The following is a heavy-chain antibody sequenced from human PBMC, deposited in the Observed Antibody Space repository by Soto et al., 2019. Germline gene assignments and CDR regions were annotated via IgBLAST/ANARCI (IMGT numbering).Heavy chain of an antibody. V-gene: IGHV3-48*03. J-gene: IGHJ3*02. Sequence: PGGSLRLSCAASGFTFSSYEMNWVRQAPGKGLEWVSYISSSGSTIYYADSVKGRFTISRDNAKNSLYLQMNSLRAEDTAVYYCASSGGYSYGYFDIWGQGTMVTVSS. D-gene: IGHD5-18*01. CDR3: ASSGGYSYGYFDI. CDR1: GFTFSSYE. CDR2: ISSSGSTI.